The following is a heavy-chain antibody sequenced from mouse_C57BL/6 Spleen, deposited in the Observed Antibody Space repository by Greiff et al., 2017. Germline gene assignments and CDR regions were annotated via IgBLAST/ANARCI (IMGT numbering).Heavy chain of an antibody. V-gene: IGHV7-1*01. CDR1: GFTFSDFY. CDR2: SRNKANDYTT. CDR3: ARDDYGYFDY. Sequence: EVNVVESGGGLVQSERSLRLSCATSGFTFSDFYMEWVRQAPGKGLEWIAASRNKANDYTTEYSASVKGRFIVSRDTSQSILYLQMNALRAEDTAIYYCARDDYGYFDYWGQGTTLTVSS. J-gene: IGHJ2*01. D-gene: IGHD1-1*02.